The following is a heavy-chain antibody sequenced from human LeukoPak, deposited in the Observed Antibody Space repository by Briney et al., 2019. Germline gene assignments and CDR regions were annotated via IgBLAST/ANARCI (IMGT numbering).Heavy chain of an antibody. CDR1: GFTFSSYS. Sequence: GGSLRLSCAASGFTFSSYSMNWVRQAPGKGLEWVSYISSSSSTIYYADSVRGRFTISRDNAKNSLYLQMNSLRAEDTAVYYCASLSGSYYLDAFDIWGQGTMVTVSS. CDR3: ASLSGSYYLDAFDI. D-gene: IGHD1-26*01. J-gene: IGHJ3*02. CDR2: ISSSSSTI. V-gene: IGHV3-48*01.